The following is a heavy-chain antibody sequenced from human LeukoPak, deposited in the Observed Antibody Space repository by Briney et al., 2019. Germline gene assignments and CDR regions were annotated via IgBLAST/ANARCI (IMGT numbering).Heavy chain of an antibody. J-gene: IGHJ4*02. CDR1: GYTFSEHY. CDR2: INPYSGDT. V-gene: IGHV1-2*06. Sequence: ASVKVSCKASGYTFSEHYMHWVRQAPGQGLEWMGRINPYSGDTNFAQKFQGRVTMTRDTSITTAYMDLSSLTPDDTAVYFCARDQGSLTRSWYTGYWGQGTQVTVSS. CDR3: ARDQGSLTRSWYTGY. D-gene: IGHD6-13*01.